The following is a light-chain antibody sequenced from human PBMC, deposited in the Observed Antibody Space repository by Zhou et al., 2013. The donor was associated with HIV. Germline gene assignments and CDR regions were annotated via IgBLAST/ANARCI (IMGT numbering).Light chain of an antibody. Sequence: DIQMTQSPSTLSASVGDRVTLTCRASQSISSWLAWYQQKPGKAPKLLIYKASNLESGVPSRFSGSGSGTEFTLTISSLQPDDFATYYCQQCSSYPVTFGGGTKVGDQT. V-gene: IGKV1-5*03. CDR1: QSISSW. CDR3: QQCSSYPVT. CDR2: KAS. J-gene: IGKJ4*01.